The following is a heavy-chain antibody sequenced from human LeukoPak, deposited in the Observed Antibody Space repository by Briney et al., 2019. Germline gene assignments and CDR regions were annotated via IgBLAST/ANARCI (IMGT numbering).Heavy chain of an antibody. CDR2: INPNSGGT. J-gene: IGHJ5*02. CDR3: ARGGRLRSSSKYNWFDP. Sequence: ASVKVSCKASGYTFTGYYMHWVRQAPGQGLEWMGWINPNSGGTNYAQKFQGRVTMTRDTSISTAYMELSRLRSDDTAVYYCARGGRLRSSSKYNWFDPWGQGTLVTVSS. V-gene: IGHV1-2*02. CDR1: GYTFTGYY. D-gene: IGHD3-3*01.